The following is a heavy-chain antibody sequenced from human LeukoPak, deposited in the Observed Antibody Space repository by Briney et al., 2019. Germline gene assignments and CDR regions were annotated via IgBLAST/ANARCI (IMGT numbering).Heavy chain of an antibody. D-gene: IGHD3-3*01. V-gene: IGHV4/OR15-8*02. CDR1: GFTFSSYA. CDR2: ISYSGDN. Sequence: GSLRLSCAASGFTFSSYAMSWVRQAPGKGLEWIGAISYSGDNYYNPSLKNRVTISIDTSKNQFALNLTSVTAADTAVYYCARVGYYNFWSGYFDYWGHGTLVTVSS. J-gene: IGHJ5*01. CDR3: ARVGYYNFWSGYFDY.